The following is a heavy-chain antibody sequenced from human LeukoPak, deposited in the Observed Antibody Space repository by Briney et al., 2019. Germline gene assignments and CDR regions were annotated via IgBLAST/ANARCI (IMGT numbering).Heavy chain of an antibody. Sequence: GGSLRLSCAASGFTFSSYAMHWVRQAPGKGLEDVSAISSNGGSTYYANSVKGRFTISRDNSKNTLYLQMGSLRAEDMAVYYCARGYLWFGEGDYYMDVWGKGTTVTVSS. V-gene: IGHV3-64*01. D-gene: IGHD3-10*01. J-gene: IGHJ6*03. CDR3: ARGYLWFGEGDYYMDV. CDR2: ISSNGGST. CDR1: GFTFSSYA.